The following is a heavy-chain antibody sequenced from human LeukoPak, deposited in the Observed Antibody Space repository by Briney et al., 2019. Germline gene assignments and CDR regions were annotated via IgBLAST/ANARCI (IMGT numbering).Heavy chain of an antibody. Sequence: GGSLSLSCAASGFTFSSCLEHRVRQAPGKGLEWVSYISSNGRTTFYADSVKGRFTISRDNAKNSLYLQMNILRAEDTAVYYCARRYRAGYNYVYW. CDR3: ARRYRAGYNYVY. D-gene: IGHD5-24*01. CDR1: GFTFSSCL. J-gene: IGHJ4*01. V-gene: IGHV3-48*03. CDR2: ISSNGRTT.